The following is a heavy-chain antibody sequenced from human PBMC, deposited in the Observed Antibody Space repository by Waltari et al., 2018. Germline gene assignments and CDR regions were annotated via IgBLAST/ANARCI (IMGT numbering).Heavy chain of an antibody. CDR3: ARVGNSWSGYYTGDYYYYMDV. J-gene: IGHJ6*03. D-gene: IGHD3-3*01. CDR1: GYSISSGYY. Sequence: QVQLQESGPGLVKPSETLSLTCAVSGYSISSGYYWGWIRQPPGKGLEWIGSIYHSGSTYYNPSLKSRVTISVDTSKNQFSLKLSSVTAADTAVYYCARVGNSWSGYYTGDYYYYMDVWGKGTTVTVSS. CDR2: IYHSGST. V-gene: IGHV4-38-2*01.